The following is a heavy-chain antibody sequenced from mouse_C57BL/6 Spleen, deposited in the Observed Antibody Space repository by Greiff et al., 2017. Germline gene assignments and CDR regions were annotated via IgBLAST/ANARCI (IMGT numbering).Heavy chain of an antibody. J-gene: IGHJ4*01. D-gene: IGHD2-5*01. CDR2: IHPSSGST. Sequence: QVQLQQPGAELVKPGASVKLSCKASGYTFTSYWMHWVKQRPGQGLEWIGMIHPSSGSTNYNEKFKSKATLTVDTSSSTAYMQLSSLTSEDSAVYYCARYYSNYAMDYWGQGTSVTVSS. CDR3: ARYYSNYAMDY. CDR1: GYTFTSYW. V-gene: IGHV1-64*01.